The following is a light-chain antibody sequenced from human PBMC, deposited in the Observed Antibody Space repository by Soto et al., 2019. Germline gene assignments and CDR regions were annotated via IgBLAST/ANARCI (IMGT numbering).Light chain of an antibody. J-gene: IGKJ5*01. CDR2: GAS. CDR3: QHYGSSPPIT. CDR1: QSVNSNS. V-gene: IGKV3-20*01. Sequence: EVVLTQSPGTLSLSAGERATLSCMASQSVNSNSLAWYQQRPGQAPRLLIFGASTRAFDIPDRFSGGGSGTDFTLTISGLEPEDFAVYYCQHYGSSPPITFGQGTRLEIK.